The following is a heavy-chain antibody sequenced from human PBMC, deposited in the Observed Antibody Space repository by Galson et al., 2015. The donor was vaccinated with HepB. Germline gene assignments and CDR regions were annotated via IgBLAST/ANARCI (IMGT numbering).Heavy chain of an antibody. CDR2: ISWDGGST. V-gene: IGHV3-43D*04. CDR3: AKDTTFLGSGSYYNGYFDY. Sequence: LRLSCAASGFTFDDYAMHWVRQAPGKGLEWVSLISWDGGSTYYADSVKGRFTISRDNSKNSLYLQMNSLRAEDTALYYCAKDTTFLGSGSYYNGYFDYWGQGTLVTVSS. J-gene: IGHJ4*02. D-gene: IGHD3-10*01. CDR1: GFTFDDYA.